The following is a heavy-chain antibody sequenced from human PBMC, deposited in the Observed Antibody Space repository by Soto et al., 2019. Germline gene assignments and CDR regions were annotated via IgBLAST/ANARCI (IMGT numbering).Heavy chain of an antibody. Sequence: EVQLLESGGGLVQPGGSLRLSCAASGFTFSSYAMSWVRQAPGKGLEWVSAISGSGGSTYYADSVKGRFTISRDNSKTTLYLQMNSLRAEDTAVYYCAKGGGYCSSTSCYTYYFDYWGQGTLVTVSS. J-gene: IGHJ4*02. CDR2: ISGSGGST. CDR1: GFTFSSYA. D-gene: IGHD2-2*02. CDR3: AKGGGYCSSTSCYTYYFDY. V-gene: IGHV3-23*01.